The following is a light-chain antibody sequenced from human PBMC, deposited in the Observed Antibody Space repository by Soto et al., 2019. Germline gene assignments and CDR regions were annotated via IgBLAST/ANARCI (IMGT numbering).Light chain of an antibody. Sequence: EIVLTQSPDTLSLSPGERATLSCRASQSVSNYLAWYQQKPGQAPRLLIYDASNRATGIPARFSGSGSGTDFTLTISSLEPEDFAVYYCQQRSNWLPFGQGTRLEIK. J-gene: IGKJ5*01. CDR1: QSVSNY. CDR3: QQRSNWLP. CDR2: DAS. V-gene: IGKV3-11*01.